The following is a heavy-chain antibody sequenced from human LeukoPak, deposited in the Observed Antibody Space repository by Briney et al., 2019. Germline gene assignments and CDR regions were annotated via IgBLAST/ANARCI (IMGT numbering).Heavy chain of an antibody. CDR3: AMLDGYNSYYYYYYMDV. D-gene: IGHD5-24*01. Sequence: PGGSLRLSCAASGFTFSSYGMHWARQAPGKGLEWVAFIRYDGSNKYYADSVKGRFTISRDNSKNTLYLQMNSLRAEDTAVYYCAMLDGYNSYYYYYYMDVWGKGTTVTVSS. J-gene: IGHJ6*03. CDR1: GFTFSSYG. V-gene: IGHV3-30*02. CDR2: IRYDGSNK.